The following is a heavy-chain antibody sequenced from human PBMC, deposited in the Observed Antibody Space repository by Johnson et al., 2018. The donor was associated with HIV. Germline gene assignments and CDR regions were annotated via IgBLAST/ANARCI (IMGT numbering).Heavy chain of an antibody. J-gene: IGHJ3*02. CDR1: GFSFNDYG. V-gene: IGHV3-20*04. Sequence: VQLVESGGGVVWPGGSLRLSCAASGFSFNDYGMTWVRQTPGKGLEWVSGINWNGGSTGYADSVKGRFTISRDNAKNSLYLQMNSLRAEDTAVYYCASSYSESDAFDIWGQGTMVTVSS. CDR3: ASSYSESDAFDI. D-gene: IGHD3-10*01. CDR2: INWNGGST.